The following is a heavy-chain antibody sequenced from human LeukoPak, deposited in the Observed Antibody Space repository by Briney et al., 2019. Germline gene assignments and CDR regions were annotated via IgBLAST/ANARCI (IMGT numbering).Heavy chain of an antibody. V-gene: IGHV3-7*01. Sequence: PGGSLRLSCAASGFTFSSYWMSWVRQAPGKGLEWVANIKQDGSEKYYVDSVKGRFTISRDNAKNSLYLQMNSLRAEDTAVYYCAKRTLPVWYDSSGYDYWGQGTLVTVSS. D-gene: IGHD3-22*01. J-gene: IGHJ4*02. CDR1: GFTFSSYW. CDR3: AKRTLPVWYDSSGYDY. CDR2: IKQDGSEK.